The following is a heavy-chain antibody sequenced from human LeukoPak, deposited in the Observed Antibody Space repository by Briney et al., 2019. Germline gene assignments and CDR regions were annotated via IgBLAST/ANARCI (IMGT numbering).Heavy chain of an antibody. V-gene: IGHV1-69*05. D-gene: IGHD2-15*01. CDR2: IIPIFGTA. Sequence: ASVKVSCKASGGTFSSYAISWVRQAPGQGLEWMGGIIPIFGTANYAQKFQGRVTITTDESTSTAYMELSSLRSEDTAVYYCARHSGYCSGGSCYSIYYYYMDVWGKGTTVTVSS. CDR1: GGTFSSYA. J-gene: IGHJ6*03. CDR3: ARHSGYCSGGSCYSIYYYYMDV.